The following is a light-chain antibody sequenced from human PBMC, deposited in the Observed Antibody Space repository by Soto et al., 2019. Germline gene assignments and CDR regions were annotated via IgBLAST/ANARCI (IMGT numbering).Light chain of an antibody. CDR1: RSIGTY. V-gene: IGKV1-39*01. Sequence: DIHMTQSPSSLSAPVGDRITITCRASRSIGTYFNWYQQRRGKAPKLLIYSASTLNGGVPSRFSGSGSGTDFPLTISSLQHDDSATYYCQQSAISPITFGQGTQLDIQ. CDR3: QQSAISPIT. CDR2: SAS. J-gene: IGKJ5*01.